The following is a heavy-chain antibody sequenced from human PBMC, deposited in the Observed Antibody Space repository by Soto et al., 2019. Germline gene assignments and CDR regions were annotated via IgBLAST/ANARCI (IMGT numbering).Heavy chain of an antibody. Sequence: QVQLVESGGGVVQPGRSLRLSCAASGFTFSSYAMHWVRQAPGKGLEWVAVISYDGSNKYYADSVKGRFTISRDNSKNTLYLQMISLRAEDTAVYYCARVRSGSPRDQQGGEYFQHWGQGTLVTVSS. CDR2: ISYDGSNK. CDR3: ARVRSGSPRDQQGGEYFQH. CDR1: GFTFSSYA. D-gene: IGHD1-26*01. V-gene: IGHV3-30-3*01. J-gene: IGHJ1*01.